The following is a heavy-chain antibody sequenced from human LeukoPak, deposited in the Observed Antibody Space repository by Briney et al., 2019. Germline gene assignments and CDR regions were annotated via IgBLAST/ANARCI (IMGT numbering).Heavy chain of an antibody. V-gene: IGHV4-59*08. J-gene: IGHJ4*02. CDR1: GGSISSYY. D-gene: IGHD3-10*01. Sequence: SETLSLTCTVSGGSISSYYWSWIRQPPGKGLEWIGYIYYSGSTNYNPSLKSRVTISVDTSKNQFSLKLSSVTAADTAVYYCARLSSITMVRGVMEYWGQGTLVTVSS. CDR3: ARLSSITMVRGVMEY. CDR2: IYYSGST.